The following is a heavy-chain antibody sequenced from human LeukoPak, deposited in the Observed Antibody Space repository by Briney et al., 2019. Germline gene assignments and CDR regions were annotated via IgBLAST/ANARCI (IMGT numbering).Heavy chain of an antibody. D-gene: IGHD1-26*01. V-gene: IGHV4-59*08. CDR2: IYYSGST. Sequence: KPSETLSLTCTVSGGSISSYYWSWIRQPPGKGLEWIGYIYYSGSTNYNPSLKSRVTISVDTSKNQFSLKLSSVTAADTAVYYCTRHPSESYYYFDYWGQGTLVTVSS. J-gene: IGHJ4*02. CDR3: TRHPSESYYYFDY. CDR1: GGSISSYY.